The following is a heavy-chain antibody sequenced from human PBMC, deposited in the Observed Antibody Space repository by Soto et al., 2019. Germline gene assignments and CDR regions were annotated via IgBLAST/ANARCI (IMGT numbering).Heavy chain of an antibody. CDR2: IYYNGDT. CDR1: GGSISSGGYY. V-gene: IGHV4-31*03. CDR3: ARSHRDNWGSPDYFDY. J-gene: IGHJ4*02. Sequence: SETLSLTCTFSGGSISSGGYYWSWIRQHPRKGLEWIGYIYYNGDTYYNPSLKSCVSISIDTSKNQFSLRLTSVTAADTAVYYCARSHRDNWGSPDYFDYWGQGTLVTVSS. D-gene: IGHD7-27*01.